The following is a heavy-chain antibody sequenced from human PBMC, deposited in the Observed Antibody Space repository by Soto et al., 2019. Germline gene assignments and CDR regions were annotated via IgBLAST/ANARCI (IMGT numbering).Heavy chain of an antibody. CDR1: GFTFSSYA. V-gene: IGHV3-23*01. Sequence: GGSLRLSCAASGFTFSSYAMSWVRQAPGKGLEWVSAISSSGGSTNYADSVKGRFTISRDNSKNTLYLQMNSLRAEDTAVYYCAYSSTHFDYWGQGTLVTVSS. J-gene: IGHJ4*02. D-gene: IGHD6-13*01. CDR3: AYSSTHFDY. CDR2: ISSSGGST.